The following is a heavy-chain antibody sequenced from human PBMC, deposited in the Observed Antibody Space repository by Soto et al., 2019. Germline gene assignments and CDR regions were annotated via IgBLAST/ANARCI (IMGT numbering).Heavy chain of an antibody. CDR2: MNPNSGNT. J-gene: IGHJ4*02. CDR1: GYTFTSYD. CDR3: ARERSSGWYVDY. D-gene: IGHD6-19*01. V-gene: IGHV1-8*01. Sequence: QVQLVQSGAEVKKPGASVKVSCKASGYTFTSYDINWVRQATGQGLEWMGWMNPNSGNTGYAQKFQGRVTMTRNTSLSTAYLELSSLRSEDTAVYYCARERSSGWYVDYWGQGTLVTVSS.